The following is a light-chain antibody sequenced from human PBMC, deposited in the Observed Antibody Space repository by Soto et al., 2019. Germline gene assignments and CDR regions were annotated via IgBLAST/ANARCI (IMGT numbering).Light chain of an antibody. CDR1: QSISSY. V-gene: IGKV1-39*01. Sequence: DIHMTQARSSLSASVGYRVTITCRASQSISSYLNWYQQKPGKAPKLLIYAASSLQSGVPSRFSGSGSGTDFTLTISSLQPEDFATYYCQQSYSTLFTFGQGTRLEI. CDR2: AAS. CDR3: QQSYSTLFT. J-gene: IGKJ5*01.